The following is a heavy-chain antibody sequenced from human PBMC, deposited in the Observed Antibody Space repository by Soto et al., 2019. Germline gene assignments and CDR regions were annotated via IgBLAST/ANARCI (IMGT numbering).Heavy chain of an antibody. V-gene: IGHV4-30-2*01. CDR3: ATRPFYYYGLDV. CDR1: GGSITTAGYS. J-gene: IGHJ6*02. CDR2: VYHTGNA. Sequence: SETLSLTCSVSGGSITTAGYSGSWIRQPPGKALEWIGYVYHTGNAYPKPSLKSRVTISLDRSKNQFSLKMTSVTAADTALYYCATRPFYYYGLDVWGQGTTVPVSS.